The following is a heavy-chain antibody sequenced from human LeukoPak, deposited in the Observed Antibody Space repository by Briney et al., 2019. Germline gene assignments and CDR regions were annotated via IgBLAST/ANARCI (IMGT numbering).Heavy chain of an antibody. CDR1: GFTFGDRA. D-gene: IGHD6-19*01. CDR3: AREGQWLFR. Sequence: GGSLRLSCTTSGFTFGDRAMSWFRQAPGKGLEWVSFIRSKTYGGTTEYAASVKGRFTISRDDSKSIAYLQMNSLKTEDTAVYYCAREGQWLFRWGQGTLVTVSS. V-gene: IGHV3-49*03. CDR2: IRSKTYGGTT. J-gene: IGHJ4*02.